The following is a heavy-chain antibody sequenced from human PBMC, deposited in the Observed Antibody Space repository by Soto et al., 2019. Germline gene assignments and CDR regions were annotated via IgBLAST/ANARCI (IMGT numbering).Heavy chain of an antibody. V-gene: IGHV3-30*18. Sequence: GGSLRLSCAASGFTFSSYGMHWVRQAPGKGLEWVAVISYDGSNKYYADSVKGRFTISRDNSKNTQYLQMTSLRADDTALYYCVKGEYYYDSSGYYPFDYWGQGTLVTV. D-gene: IGHD3-22*01. CDR2: ISYDGSNK. CDR3: VKGEYYYDSSGYYPFDY. CDR1: GFTFSSYG. J-gene: IGHJ4*02.